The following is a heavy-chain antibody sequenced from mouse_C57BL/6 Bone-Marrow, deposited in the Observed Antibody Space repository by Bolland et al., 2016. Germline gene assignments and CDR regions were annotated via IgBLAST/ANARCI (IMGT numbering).Heavy chain of an antibody. V-gene: IGHV1-76*01. J-gene: IGHJ4*01. CDR3: ARGASMDY. CDR2: PGSGNT. Sequence: PGSGNTYYNEKFKGKATLTAEKYSSTAYMQLSSLTSEDSAVYFCARGASMDYWGQGTS. D-gene: IGHD3-1*01.